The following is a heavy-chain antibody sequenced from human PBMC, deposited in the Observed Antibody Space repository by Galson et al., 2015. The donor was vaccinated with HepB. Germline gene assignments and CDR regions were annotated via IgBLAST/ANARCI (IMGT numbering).Heavy chain of an antibody. CDR3: ARVHDYDFWSGYYTGYFDY. Sequence: SLRLSCAVSGFRFSSYSMTWVRQAPGKGLEWVPSISRSSNYIYYADSMKGRFTISRDNTKNSLYLQMNSLRAEDTAVYYCARVHDYDFWSGYYTGYFDYWGQGILVTVSS. CDR2: ISRSSNYI. V-gene: IGHV3-21*06. D-gene: IGHD3-3*01. J-gene: IGHJ4*02. CDR1: GFRFSSYS.